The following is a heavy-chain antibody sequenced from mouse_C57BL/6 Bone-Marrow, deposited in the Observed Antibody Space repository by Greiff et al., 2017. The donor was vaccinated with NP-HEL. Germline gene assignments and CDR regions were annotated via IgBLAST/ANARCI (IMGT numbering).Heavy chain of an antibody. Sequence: QVQLKQPGAELVKPGASVKVSCKASGYAFTSYWMHWVKQRPGQGLEWIGRIHPSDSDTNYNQKFKGKATLTVDKSSSTAYMQLSSLTSEDSAVYYCAIDYYGSSYVWFAYWGQGTLVTVSA. D-gene: IGHD1-1*01. CDR3: AIDYYGSSYVWFAY. CDR1: GYAFTSYW. J-gene: IGHJ3*01. CDR2: IHPSDSDT. V-gene: IGHV1-74*01.